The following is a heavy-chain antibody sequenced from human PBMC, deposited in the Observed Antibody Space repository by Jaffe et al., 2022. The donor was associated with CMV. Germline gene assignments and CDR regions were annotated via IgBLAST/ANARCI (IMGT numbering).Heavy chain of an antibody. D-gene: IGHD2-21*02. J-gene: IGHJ2*01. CDR3: ARLLHDFVVVTAKIPNWYFDL. CDR2: IYYSGST. Sequence: QLQLQESGPGLVKPSETLSLTCTVSGGSISSSSYYWGWIRQPPGKGLEWIGSIYYSGSTYYNPSLKSRVTISVDTSKNQFSLKLSSVTAADTAVYYCARLLHDFVVVTAKIPNWYFDLWGRGTLVTVSS. V-gene: IGHV4-39*01. CDR1: GGSISSSSYY.